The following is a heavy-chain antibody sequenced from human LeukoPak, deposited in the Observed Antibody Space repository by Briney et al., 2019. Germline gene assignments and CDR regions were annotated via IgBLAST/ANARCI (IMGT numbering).Heavy chain of an antibody. D-gene: IGHD3-10*01. CDR2: IIPILGTA. Sequence: SVKVSCKASGGTFSSYAISWVRQAPGQGLEWMGGIIPILGTANYAQKFQGRVTITADESTSTAYMELSSLRSEDTAVYYCARGSVLLWFGEGPLTSLADNYYYYYMDVWGKGTTVTVSS. V-gene: IGHV1-69*13. CDR1: GGTFSSYA. CDR3: ARGSVLLWFGEGPLTSLADNYYYYYMDV. J-gene: IGHJ6*03.